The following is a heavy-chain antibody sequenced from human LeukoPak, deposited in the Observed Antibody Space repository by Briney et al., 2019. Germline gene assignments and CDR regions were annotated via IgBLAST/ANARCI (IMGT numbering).Heavy chain of an antibody. CDR2: MSSRSGTT. J-gene: IGHJ4*02. D-gene: IGHD3-9*01. CDR3: ATDGTPERITIFSHYFDS. V-gene: IGHV3-11*01. Sequence: GGSLRLSCEASGFRFGDYYMAWIRQAPGKGLEWISWMSSRSGTTQYADSVKGRFTISRDNAMNSLYLQMNSLTAEDTAVYYCATDGTPERITIFSHYFDSWGQGTLVTVSS. CDR1: GFRFGDYY.